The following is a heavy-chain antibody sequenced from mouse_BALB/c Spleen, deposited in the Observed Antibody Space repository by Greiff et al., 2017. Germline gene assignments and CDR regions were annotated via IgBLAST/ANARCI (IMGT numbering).Heavy chain of an antibody. CDR2: ISSGGSYT. Sequence: EVMLVESGGDLVKPGGSLKLSCAASGFTFSSYGMSWVRQTPDKRLEWVATISSGGSYTYYPDSVKGRFTISRDNAKNTLYLQMSSLKSEDTAMYYCAGHEEYGDYWGQGTSVTVSS. CDR3: AGHEEYGDY. V-gene: IGHV5-6*02. D-gene: IGHD2-10*02. CDR1: GFTFSSYG. J-gene: IGHJ4*01.